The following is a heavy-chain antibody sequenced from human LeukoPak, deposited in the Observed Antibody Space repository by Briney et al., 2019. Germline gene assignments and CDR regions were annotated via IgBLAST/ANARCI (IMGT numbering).Heavy chain of an antibody. CDR3: VRDGGVSGYDLPDY. J-gene: IGHJ4*02. D-gene: IGHD5-12*01. V-gene: IGHV3-7*01. CDR1: GFTFSNYW. CDR2: INQDGSKE. Sequence: GGSLRLSCAASGFTFSNYWMTWVRQAPGKGLEWVAHINQDGSKEYYMDSVKARFTISRDNAKNSLSLQMNSLRAEDTAVYYCVRDGGVSGYDLPDYWGQGTLVTVSS.